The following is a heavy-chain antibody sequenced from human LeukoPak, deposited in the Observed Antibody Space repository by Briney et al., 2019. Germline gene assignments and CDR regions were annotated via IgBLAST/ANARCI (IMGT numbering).Heavy chain of an antibody. CDR2: ISAYNGNT. Sequence: ASVKVSCKASGYTFTSYGISWVRQAPGQGLEWMGWISAYNGNTIYAQNLQGRVTMTTDTSTSTAYMELRRLRSDDTAVYYCARADPIVATPWGQGTLVTVSS. D-gene: IGHD5-12*01. J-gene: IGHJ4*02. CDR1: GYTFTSYG. V-gene: IGHV1-18*01. CDR3: ARADPIVATP.